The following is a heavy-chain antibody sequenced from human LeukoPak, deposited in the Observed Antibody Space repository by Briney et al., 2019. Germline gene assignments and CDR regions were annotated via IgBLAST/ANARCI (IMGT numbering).Heavy chain of an antibody. CDR2: INPSGGST. Sequence: ASVKVSCKASGYTFTSYYMHWVRQAPGQGLEWMGIINPSGGSTSNAQKFQGRVTMTRDTSTRTVYMELSSLRSEDTAVYYCARDPEMATRHYFDHWGQGTLATVSS. J-gene: IGHJ4*02. D-gene: IGHD5-24*01. CDR1: GYTFTSYY. V-gene: IGHV1-46*01. CDR3: ARDPEMATRHYFDH.